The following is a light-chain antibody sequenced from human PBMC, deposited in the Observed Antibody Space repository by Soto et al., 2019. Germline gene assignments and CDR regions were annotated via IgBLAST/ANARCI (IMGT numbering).Light chain of an antibody. V-gene: IGKV3D-20*01. CDR2: DAS. Sequence: VMTQSPGTLSLSPGESATLSCGASQTVSSSYLAWYQQKPGLAPRLLIYDASSRATGIQDRFSGSGSGTDFTLTISRLEPEDFAVYYCKQYSTSPTCGGGTKVDIK. CDR1: QTVSSSY. CDR3: KQYSTSPT. J-gene: IGKJ4*01.